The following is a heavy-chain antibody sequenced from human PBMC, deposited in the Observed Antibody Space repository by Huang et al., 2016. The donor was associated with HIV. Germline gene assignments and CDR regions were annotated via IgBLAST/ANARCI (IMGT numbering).Heavy chain of an antibody. V-gene: IGHV1-69*13. CDR1: GGTFSSYA. CDR3: ARTAYSYGFRQGYNWFDP. CDR2: IIPIFVTA. D-gene: IGHD5-18*01. J-gene: IGHJ5*02. Sequence: QVLLVQSGAEVRKPGSSVKVSCTAFGGTFSSYAISWVRQAPGQGREWMGGIIPIFVTANYTQKSQGRVTITVDESTNTGYMELTRLTSEDTAVYYCARTAYSYGFRQGYNWFDPWGQGTPVTISS.